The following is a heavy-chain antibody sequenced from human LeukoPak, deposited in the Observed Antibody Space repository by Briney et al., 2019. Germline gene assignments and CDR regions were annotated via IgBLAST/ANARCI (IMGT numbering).Heavy chain of an antibody. CDR2: ISGSGGST. V-gene: IGHV3-23*01. J-gene: IGHJ4*02. CDR1: VLTLSSYS. Sequence: GGCLRLSRAFSVLTLSSYSVSCVPQAPAKGLECGSGISGSGGSTYYAASVKGRFTISRDNSKDTLYLQMNSLRAEDTAVYYCAKERGGYFYGQFDYWGQGTLVTVSS. CDR3: AKERGGYFYGQFDY. D-gene: IGHD5-18*01.